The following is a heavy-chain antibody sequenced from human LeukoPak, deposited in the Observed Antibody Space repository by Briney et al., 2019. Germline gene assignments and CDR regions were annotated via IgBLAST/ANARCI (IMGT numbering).Heavy chain of an antibody. CDR1: GFTFGDYA. CDR2: IRSKAYGRTT. D-gene: IGHD3-3*01. CDR3: TRDDTIFGVVIKY. Sequence: QTGGSLRLSCTASGFTFGDYAMSWVPQAPGKGLEWVGFIRSKAYGRTTEYAASVKGRFTISRDDSKSIAYLQMNSLKTEDTAVYYCTRDDTIFGVVIKYWGQGTLVTVS. V-gene: IGHV3-49*04. J-gene: IGHJ4*02.